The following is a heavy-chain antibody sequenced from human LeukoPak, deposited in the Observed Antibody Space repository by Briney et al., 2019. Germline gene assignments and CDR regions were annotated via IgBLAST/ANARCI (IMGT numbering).Heavy chain of an antibody. D-gene: IGHD4-17*01. J-gene: IGHJ4*02. CDR3: VGGDSTGFDY. CDR1: GFSVSSNY. CDR2: IYSGART. V-gene: IGHV3-66*01. Sequence: GGSLRLSCAASGFSVSSNYMSWVRQAPGKGLEWVSVIYSGARTYYADSVKGRFTISRDNSKNTLSLRMNSLRAEDTAVYYCVGGDSTGFDYWGQGTLVTVSS.